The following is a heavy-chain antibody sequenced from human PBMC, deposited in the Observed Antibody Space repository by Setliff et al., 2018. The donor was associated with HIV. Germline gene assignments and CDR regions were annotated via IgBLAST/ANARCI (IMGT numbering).Heavy chain of an antibody. CDR1: GFTFSNYN. CDR3: AKDYDFWSGYLYYYYGMDV. J-gene: IGHJ6*02. D-gene: IGHD3-3*01. V-gene: IGHV3-21*01. Sequence: PGGSLRLSCAASGFTFSNYNMNWVRQAPGKGLEWVSSISYDSRFIYHADSMKGRFTISRDNAKKLVYLQMNSLRAEDTAVYYCAKDYDFWSGYLYYYYGMDVWGQGTTVTVSS. CDR2: ISYDSRFI.